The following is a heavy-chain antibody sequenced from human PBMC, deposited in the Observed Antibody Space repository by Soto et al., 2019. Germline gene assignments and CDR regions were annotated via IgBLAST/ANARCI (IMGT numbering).Heavy chain of an antibody. CDR2: IVVGSGNT. V-gene: IGHV1-58*01. CDR1: GFTFTSSA. D-gene: IGHD4-17*01. J-gene: IGHJ3*02. CDR3: AAPYGDDAFDI. Sequence: QMQLVQSGPEVKKPGTSVKVYCKASGFTFTSSAVQWVRQARGQRLEWIGWIVVGSGNTNYAQKFQERVTITRYMSTSTAYMELSSLRSEDTAVYYCAAPYGDDAFDIWGQGRMVTVSS.